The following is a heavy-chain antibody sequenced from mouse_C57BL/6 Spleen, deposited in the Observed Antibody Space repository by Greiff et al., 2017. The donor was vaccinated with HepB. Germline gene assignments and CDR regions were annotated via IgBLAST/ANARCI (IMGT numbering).Heavy chain of an antibody. Sequence: VQLQQPGAELVKPGASVKMSCKASGYTFTSYWITWVKQRPGQGLEWIGDIYPGSGSTNYNEKFKSKATLTVDTSSSTAYMQLISLTSEVSTVYDYARERVAWFAYWGQGTLVTVSA. CDR1: GYTFTSYW. V-gene: IGHV1-55*01. CDR2: IYPGSGST. CDR3: ARERVAWFAY. J-gene: IGHJ3*01.